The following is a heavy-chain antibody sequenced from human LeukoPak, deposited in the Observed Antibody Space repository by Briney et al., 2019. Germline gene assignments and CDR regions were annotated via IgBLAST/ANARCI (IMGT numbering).Heavy chain of an antibody. J-gene: IGHJ4*02. CDR3: ARRNNDRSGFYYFDS. V-gene: IGHV5-51*01. Sequence: GESLKISCKVAGYSFSSYWIGWVRQMPGKGLEWMGFIYPGDSDTRYSPSFQGQVTFSADKSISTAYLQWNGLKASDTAMYYCARRNNDRSGFYYFDSWGQGTLVTVSS. CDR1: GYSFSSYW. D-gene: IGHD3-22*01. CDR2: IYPGDSDT.